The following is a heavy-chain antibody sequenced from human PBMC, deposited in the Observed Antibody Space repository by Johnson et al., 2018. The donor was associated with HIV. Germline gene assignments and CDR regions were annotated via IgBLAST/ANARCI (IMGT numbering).Heavy chain of an antibody. Sequence: EVQLVESGGGLVKPGGSLRLSCAASGFTFSNAWMSWVRQAPGKGLEWVGRIKGKTDGGTTDYAAPVKGRFTISRDYSKNTLYLQMDSLRVEDTAVYYCASTRLGAFDIWGQGTMVTVSS. D-gene: IGHD6-6*01. V-gene: IGHV3-15*01. CDR2: IKGKTDGGTT. CDR1: GFTFSNAW. CDR3: ASTRLGAFDI. J-gene: IGHJ3*02.